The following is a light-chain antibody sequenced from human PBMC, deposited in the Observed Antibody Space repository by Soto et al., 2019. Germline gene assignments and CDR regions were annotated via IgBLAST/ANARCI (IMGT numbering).Light chain of an antibody. CDR1: NVGSEG. CDR3: QVWDSPGYRGL. V-gene: IGLV3-21*02. Sequence: SYELTQPPSVSVALGQTARITCGGNNVGSEGVHWYQQRPGQAPVLVVYDDGDRPSGIPERFSGSHSGNTATLTISRVEAGDEADYYCQVWDSPGYRGLFATGTKVTVL. J-gene: IGLJ1*01. CDR2: DDG.